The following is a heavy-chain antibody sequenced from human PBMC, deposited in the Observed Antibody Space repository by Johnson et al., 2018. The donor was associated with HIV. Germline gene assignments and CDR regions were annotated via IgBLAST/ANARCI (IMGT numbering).Heavy chain of an antibody. CDR3: AAYYDFWSGSYTSGFDI. CDR2: ISYDGSNQ. J-gene: IGHJ3*02. CDR1: GFTVSSNY. Sequence: QVQLVESGGGLVQPGGSLRLSCAASGFTVSSNYMSWVRQAPGKGLEWAAVISYDGSNQYYADSVKGRFTISRDNSKNTVFLQMNSLRPEDTAMYYCAAYYDFWSGSYTSGFDIWGQGTMVTVSS. D-gene: IGHD3-3*01. V-gene: IGHV3-30*03.